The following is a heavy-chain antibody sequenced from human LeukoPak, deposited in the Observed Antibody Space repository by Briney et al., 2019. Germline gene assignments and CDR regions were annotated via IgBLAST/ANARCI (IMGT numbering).Heavy chain of an antibody. J-gene: IGHJ4*02. Sequence: SGGSLRLSCTASGFTLDDYAMHWVRQAPGKGLGWVSGISWNSGSIDYADSVKGRFTISRDNAKNSLYLQMNSLRPEDTALYYCAKGLTMTIVRGVIMEWGQGTLVTVS. D-gene: IGHD3-10*01. V-gene: IGHV3-9*01. CDR2: ISWNSGSI. CDR3: AKGLTMTIVRGVIME. CDR1: GFTLDDYA.